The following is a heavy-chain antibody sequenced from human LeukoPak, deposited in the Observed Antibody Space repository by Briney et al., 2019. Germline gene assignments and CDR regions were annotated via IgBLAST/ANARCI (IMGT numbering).Heavy chain of an antibody. D-gene: IGHD3-10*01. CDR2: IYTSGST. CDR1: GGSISTYY. V-gene: IGHV4-4*07. CDR3: VRGPYGSGISNWFDP. J-gene: IGHJ5*02. Sequence: SETLSLTCTVSGGSISTYYWSWIRQPAGKGLEWIGRIYTSGSTNYNPSLKSRVTMSLDTSKNQFSLKLSSVTAADTAVYYCVRGPYGSGISNWFDPWGQGTLVIVSS.